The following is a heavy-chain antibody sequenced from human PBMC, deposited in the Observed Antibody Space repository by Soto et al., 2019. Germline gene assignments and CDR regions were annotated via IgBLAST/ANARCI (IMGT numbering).Heavy chain of an antibody. CDR2: IYHSGST. CDR3: ASLLRTDAFDI. V-gene: IGHV4-4*02. J-gene: IGHJ3*02. D-gene: IGHD3-22*01. Sequence: SETLSLTCAVSGVSISSSNWWSWVRQPPGKGLEWIGEIYHSGSTNYNPSLKSRVTISVDKSKNQFSLKLSSVTAADTAVYYCASLLRTDAFDIWGQGTTVTVSS. CDR1: GVSISSSNW.